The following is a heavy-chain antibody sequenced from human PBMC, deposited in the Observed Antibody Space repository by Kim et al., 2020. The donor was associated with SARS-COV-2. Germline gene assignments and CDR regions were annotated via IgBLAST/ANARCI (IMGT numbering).Heavy chain of an antibody. J-gene: IGHJ6*02. Sequence: GGSLRLSCTASGFTLGDYPMSWFRQAPGKGLEWVGFIRTKANGGTTENAASVKGRFTISRDDSKTTVYLQMNSLKTEDTAVYYCTRVNSLIHYGMDVWGQGTTVTVSS. V-gene: IGHV3-49*03. CDR2: IRTKANGGTT. CDR3: TRVNSLIHYGMDV. CDR1: GFTLGDYP.